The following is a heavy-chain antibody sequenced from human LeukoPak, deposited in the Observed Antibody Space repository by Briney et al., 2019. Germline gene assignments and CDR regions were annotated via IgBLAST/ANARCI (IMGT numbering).Heavy chain of an antibody. V-gene: IGHV1-18*01. CDR1: GYTFTSYG. J-gene: IGHJ5*02. CDR3: AREAPERFWSGYYSSVPCWFDP. D-gene: IGHD3-3*01. Sequence: GASVKVSCKASGYTFTSYGISWVRQAPGQGLEWMGWISAYNGNTNYAQKLQGRVTMTTDTSTSTAYMELGSLRSDDTAVYYCAREAPERFWSGYYSSVPCWFDPWGQGTLVTVSS. CDR2: ISAYNGNT.